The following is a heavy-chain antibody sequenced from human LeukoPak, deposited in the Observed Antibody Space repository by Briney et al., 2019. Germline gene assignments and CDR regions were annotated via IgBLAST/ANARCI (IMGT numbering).Heavy chain of an antibody. CDR1: GFTFSSYA. D-gene: IGHD3-22*01. J-gene: IGHJ4*02. CDR2: VSGSGGRT. CDR3: AKEVYYDSSGYYF. V-gene: IGHV3-23*01. Sequence: GGSLRLSCAASGFTFSSYAMSWVRQAPGKGLEWVSTVSGSGGRTYYADSVKGRFTISRDNSKNTLYLQMSSLRAEDTAVYYCAKEVYYDSSGYYFGGQGTLVTVSS.